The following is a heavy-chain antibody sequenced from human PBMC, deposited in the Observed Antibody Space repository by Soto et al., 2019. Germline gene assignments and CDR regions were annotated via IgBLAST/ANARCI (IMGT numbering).Heavy chain of an antibody. CDR1: GYTFTSYG. CDR2: ITAYNGNT. D-gene: IGHD2-21*02. J-gene: IGHJ4*02. V-gene: IGHV1-18*01. Sequence: QVQVVQSGAEVKKPGASVKVSCKTSGYTFTSYGISWVRQAPGQGLEWMGWITAYNGNTNYAEKLLGRVNMTTDTSTSTAYMELRSLRSDATAVYYFARDQFDRYGPKGGLDYWGQGTLVTVSS. CDR3: ARDQFDRYGPKGGLDY.